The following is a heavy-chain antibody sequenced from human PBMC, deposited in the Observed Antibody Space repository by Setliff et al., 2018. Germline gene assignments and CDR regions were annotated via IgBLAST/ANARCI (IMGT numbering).Heavy chain of an antibody. Sequence: SETLSLTCTVSGGSISSSSYYWGWIRQPPGKGLEWIGSIYYSGSTYYNPSLKSRVTISVDTSKNQFSLKLSSVIAADTAVYYCARGVSSVSWTPRYWGRGILVTVSS. D-gene: IGHD6-19*01. J-gene: IGHJ4*02. V-gene: IGHV4-39*01. CDR3: ARGVSSVSWTPRY. CDR2: IYYSGST. CDR1: GGSISSSSYY.